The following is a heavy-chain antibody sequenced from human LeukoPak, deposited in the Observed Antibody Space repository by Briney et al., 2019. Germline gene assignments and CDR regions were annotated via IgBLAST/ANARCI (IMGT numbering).Heavy chain of an antibody. CDR3: ARKGD. J-gene: IGHJ3*01. D-gene: IGHD1-26*01. Sequence: SETLSLTCSVSGGSISSYYWSWIRQPPGKGLEWIGYIYYSGSTYYNPSLKSRVTISVDTSKNQFSLKLSSVTAADTAVYYCARKGDWGQGTMVTVSS. CDR1: GGSISSYY. V-gene: IGHV4-59*12. CDR2: IYYSGST.